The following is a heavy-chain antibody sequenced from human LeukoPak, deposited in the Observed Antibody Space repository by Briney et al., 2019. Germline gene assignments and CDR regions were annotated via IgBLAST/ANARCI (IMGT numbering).Heavy chain of an antibody. CDR3: ARDLFYSVSGTYYNVGRVFNY. CDR2: MNPNSDNT. V-gene: IGHV1-8*03. D-gene: IGHD3-10*01. J-gene: IGHJ4*02. CDR1: GYTFTSYD. Sequence: GASVKVSCKASGYTFTSYDINWVRQATGQGGEGMGWMNPNSDNTGYAQKFKGRVTITRNTSISTAYMELTSLRSDDTAVYYCARDLFYSVSGTYYNVGRVFNYWGQGTLVTVSS.